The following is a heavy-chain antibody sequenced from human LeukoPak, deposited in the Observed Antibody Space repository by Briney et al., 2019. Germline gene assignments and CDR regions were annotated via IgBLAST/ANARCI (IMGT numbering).Heavy chain of an antibody. J-gene: IGHJ4*02. CDR1: GGSISTYY. CDR2: IHTCGNS. D-gene: IGHD6-6*01. Sequence: PSETLSLTCTVSGGSISTYYWSWIRQPAGKGLEWIGRIHTCGNSDYNPSLKSRVTMSVDTSKNQFSLKVRSVTAADTAVYYRAREGSATARPFVSNDYWGQGTLVTVSS. V-gene: IGHV4-4*07. CDR3: AREGSATARPFVSNDY.